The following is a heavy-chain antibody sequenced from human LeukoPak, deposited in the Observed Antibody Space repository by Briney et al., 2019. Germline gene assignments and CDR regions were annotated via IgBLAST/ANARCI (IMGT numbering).Heavy chain of an antibody. CDR3: ASESGGSYPVY. CDR2: ISSSSSSYI. CDR1: GFTFSSYS. Sequence: GGSLRLSCAGSGFTFSSYSMNWVRQAPGKGLEWVSSISSSSSSYIYYADSVKGRFTISRDNAKNSLYLQMNSLRAEDTAVYYCASESGGSYPVYWGQGTLVTVSS. D-gene: IGHD1-26*01. V-gene: IGHV3-21*01. J-gene: IGHJ4*02.